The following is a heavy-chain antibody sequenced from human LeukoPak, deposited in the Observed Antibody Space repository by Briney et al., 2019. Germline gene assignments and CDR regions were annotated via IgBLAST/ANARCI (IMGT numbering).Heavy chain of an antibody. Sequence: GGSLRLSCAASGFTFSSYGMHWVRQAPGKGLEWVAVISYDGSNKYYADSVKGRLTISRDNSKNTLYLQMNSLRAGDTAVYYCAKDGTVAGNFDYWGQGTLVTVSS. D-gene: IGHD6-19*01. CDR3: AKDGTVAGNFDY. V-gene: IGHV3-30*18. J-gene: IGHJ4*02. CDR1: GFTFSSYG. CDR2: ISYDGSNK.